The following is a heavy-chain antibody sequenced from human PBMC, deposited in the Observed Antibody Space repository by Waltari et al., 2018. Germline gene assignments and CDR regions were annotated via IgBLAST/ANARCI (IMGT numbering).Heavy chain of an antibody. D-gene: IGHD3-10*01. CDR3: ARDDRIYGSGSYNAFDI. CDR2: INPNSGGT. Sequence: QVQLVQSGAEVKKPGASVKVSCKASGYTFTGYYMHWVRQAPGQGLEWMGRINPNSGGTNYAQKYQGKVTMTRDTSISTAYMELSRLRSDDTAVYYCARDDRIYGSGSYNAFDIWGQGTMVTVSS. J-gene: IGHJ3*02. V-gene: IGHV1-2*06. CDR1: GYTFTGYY.